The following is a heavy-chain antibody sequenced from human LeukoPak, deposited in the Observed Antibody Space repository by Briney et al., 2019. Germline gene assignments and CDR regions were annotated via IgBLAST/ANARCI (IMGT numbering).Heavy chain of an antibody. J-gene: IGHJ6*03. CDR2: INPSGGST. CDR3: ARWIAAAGTSGVYYYYMDV. CDR1: GYTFTSYY. Sequence: ASVKVSCKASGYTFTSYYMHWVRQAPGQGLEWMGIINPSGGSTSYAQKFQGRVTMTRDMSTSTVYMELSRLRSDDTAVYYCARWIAAAGTSGVYYYYMDVWGKGTTVTVSS. D-gene: IGHD6-13*01. V-gene: IGHV1-46*01.